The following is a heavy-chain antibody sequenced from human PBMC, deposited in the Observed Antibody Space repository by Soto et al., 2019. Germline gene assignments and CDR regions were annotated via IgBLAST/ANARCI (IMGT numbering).Heavy chain of an antibody. Sequence: QVQLVESGGGVVQPGRSLRLSCAASGFIFSNYVMYWVRQAPCTGLEWVAFMSYDGTTKYSADSVKGRFTISRDNSKNTLYLQINSLRHEDTAGYYCARDVLWSRDFDYWGQGTLVTVSS. CDR2: MSYDGTTK. V-gene: IGHV3-30-3*01. CDR3: ARDVLWSRDFDY. D-gene: IGHD3-10*01. J-gene: IGHJ4*02. CDR1: GFIFSNYV.